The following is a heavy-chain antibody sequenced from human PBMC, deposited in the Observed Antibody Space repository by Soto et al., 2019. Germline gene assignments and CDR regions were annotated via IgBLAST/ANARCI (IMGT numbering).Heavy chain of an antibody. D-gene: IGHD2-15*01. J-gene: IGHJ4*02. Sequence: QVQLVQSGAEVKKPGSSVKVSCKASGGTFSSYAISWVRQAPGQGLEWMGGIIPIFGTANYAQKFQGRVTITADESTSTAYVELSSLISEDTAVYYCARERYGGTYYFDYWGQGTLVTVSS. CDR3: ARERYGGTYYFDY. CDR2: IIPIFGTA. CDR1: GGTFSSYA. V-gene: IGHV1-69*12.